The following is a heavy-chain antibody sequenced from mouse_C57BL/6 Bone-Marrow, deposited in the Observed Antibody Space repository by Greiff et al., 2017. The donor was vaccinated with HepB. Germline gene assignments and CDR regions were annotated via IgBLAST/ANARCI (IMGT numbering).Heavy chain of an antibody. Sequence: VQLQQSGPELVKPGASVKISCKASGYTFTDYYMNWVKQSHGKSLEWIGDINPNNGGTSYNQKFKGKATSTVDKSSSTAYMELRSLTSEDSAVYYCAPLLRGYFDVWGTGTTVTVSS. CDR2: INPNNGGT. CDR1: GYTFTDYY. V-gene: IGHV1-26*01. D-gene: IGHD1-1*01. CDR3: APLLRGYFDV. J-gene: IGHJ1*03.